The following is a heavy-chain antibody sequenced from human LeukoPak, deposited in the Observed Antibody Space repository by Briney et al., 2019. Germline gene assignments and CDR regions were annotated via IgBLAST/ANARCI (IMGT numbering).Heavy chain of an antibody. D-gene: IGHD2-21*02. V-gene: IGHV3-30*18. CDR3: AKDLGGGDFLGAFDT. CDR2: ISYDGSNR. CDR1: GFTFSSYG. J-gene: IGHJ3*02. Sequence: GGSLRLSCAASGFTFSSYGMHWVRQAPGKGLEWVAVISYDGSNRYYADSVKGRFTISRDNSKNTLYLQMNSLRAEDTAVYYCAKDLGGGDFLGAFDTWGQGTMVTVSS.